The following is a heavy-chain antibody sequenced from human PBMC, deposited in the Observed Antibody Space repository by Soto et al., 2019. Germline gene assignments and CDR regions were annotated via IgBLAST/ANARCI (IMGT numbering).Heavy chain of an antibody. V-gene: IGHV1-69*02. CDR2: IIPILGIA. CDR1: GGTFSSYT. Sequence: QVQLVQSGAEVKKPGSSVKVSCKASGGTFSSYTISWVRQAPGQGVEWMGRIIPILGIANYAQKFQGRVTITADKSTSTAYMELSSLSSEDTAVYYCAIGCGGDCYELGGLFAYWGQGTLVTVSS. D-gene: IGHD2-21*01. CDR3: AIGCGGDCYELGGLFAY. J-gene: IGHJ4*02.